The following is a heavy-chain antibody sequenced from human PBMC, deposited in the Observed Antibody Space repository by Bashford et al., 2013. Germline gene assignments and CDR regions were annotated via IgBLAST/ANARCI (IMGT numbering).Heavy chain of an antibody. CDR3: ARVRGRWLDS. CDR2: IYYSGST. CDR1: GGSVSSGSYY. D-gene: IGHD3-16*01. Sequence: SETLSLTCTVAGGSVSSGSYYWSWIRQPPGKGLESIGYIYYSGSTNYSPSLKSRVTISLDTSKNQFSLKLSSVTAADTAVYYCARVRGRWLDSWGQGTLVTVSS. V-gene: IGHV4-61*01. J-gene: IGHJ5*01.